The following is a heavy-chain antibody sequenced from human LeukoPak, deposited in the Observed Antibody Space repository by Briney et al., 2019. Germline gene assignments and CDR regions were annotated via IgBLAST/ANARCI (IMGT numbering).Heavy chain of an antibody. D-gene: IGHD1-14*01. J-gene: IGHJ3*02. CDR2: IYYSGST. Sequence: SQTLSLTCTVSGGSISSGGYYWSWIRQHPGKGLEWIGYIYYSGSTYYNPSLKSRVTISVDTSKNQFSLKLSSVTAADTAMYYCARDPRPTGPDGGTHAFDIWGQGTMVTVSS. CDR1: GGSISSGGYY. CDR3: ARDPRPTGPDGGTHAFDI. V-gene: IGHV4-31*03.